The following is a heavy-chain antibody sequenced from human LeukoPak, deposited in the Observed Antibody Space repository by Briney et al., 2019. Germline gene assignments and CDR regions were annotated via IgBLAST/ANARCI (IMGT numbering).Heavy chain of an antibody. V-gene: IGHV3-64D*06. CDR3: VKDSGATNSGWFLFDY. Sequence: GGSLRLSCSASGFTFSSYAMHWVRQAPGKGLEYVSAISSNGGSTYYADSVKGRFTISRDNSKNTLYLQMSSLGAEDTAVYYCVKDSGATNSGWFLFDYWGQGTLVTVSS. CDR1: GFTFSSYA. CDR2: ISSNGGST. D-gene: IGHD6-19*01. J-gene: IGHJ4*02.